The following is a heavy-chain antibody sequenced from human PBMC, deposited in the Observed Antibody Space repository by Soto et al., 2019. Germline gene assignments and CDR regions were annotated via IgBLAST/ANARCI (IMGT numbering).Heavy chain of an antibody. Sequence: EVQLCESGGGLVQPGGSRSLSGTALEFTFSNYAMTCVGQAPGKGLECVSVITGSGGGTYFVDSVKGRFNITRDNSKNTVYLQMNSLRAEDTAVYYCAKRPLTAAGFDYWGQGTLVTVSS. V-gene: IGHV3-23*01. CDR3: AKRPLTAAGFDY. D-gene: IGHD6-13*01. CDR2: ITGSGGGT. J-gene: IGHJ4*02. CDR1: EFTFSNYA.